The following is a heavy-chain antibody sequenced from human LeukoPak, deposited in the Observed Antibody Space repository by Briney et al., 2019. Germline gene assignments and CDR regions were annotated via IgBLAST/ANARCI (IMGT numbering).Heavy chain of an antibody. Sequence: GASVKVSCKDSGYTFTGYYMHWVRQAPGQGLEWMGWINPNSGGTNYAQKFQGRVTMTRDTSISTAYMELSSLRSEDTAVYYCARVGYCGGDCYSYYFDYWGQGTLVTVSS. CDR3: ARVGYCGGDCYSYYFDY. V-gene: IGHV1-2*02. CDR1: GYTFTGYY. CDR2: INPNSGGT. J-gene: IGHJ4*02. D-gene: IGHD2-21*01.